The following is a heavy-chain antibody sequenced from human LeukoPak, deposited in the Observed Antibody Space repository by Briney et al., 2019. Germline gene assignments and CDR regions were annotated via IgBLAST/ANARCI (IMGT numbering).Heavy chain of an antibody. CDR1: GGSFSGYY. Sequence: SETLSLTCAVSGGSFSGYYWSWIRQPPGKGLGWIGEINHSGSTNYNPSLKSRVTISVDTSKNQFSLKLSSVTAADTAVYYCARMHVLLWFRELLSGRYFDYWGQGTLVTVSS. CDR3: ARMHVLLWFRELLSGRYFDY. CDR2: INHSGST. V-gene: IGHV4-34*01. D-gene: IGHD3-10*01. J-gene: IGHJ4*02.